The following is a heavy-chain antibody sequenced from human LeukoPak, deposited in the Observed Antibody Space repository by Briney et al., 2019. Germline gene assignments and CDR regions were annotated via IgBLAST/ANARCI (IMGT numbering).Heavy chain of an antibody. CDR1: GFTFSSYA. D-gene: IGHD2-21*02. CDR3: AKGGIVVVTATYFDY. CDR2: ISGSGGST. Sequence: PGGSLRLSCAASGFTFSSYAMSWVRQAPGRGLEWVSAISGSGGSTYYADSVKGRFTISRDNSKNTLYLQMNSLRAEDTAVYYCAKGGIVVVTATYFDYWGQGTLVTVSS. V-gene: IGHV3-23*01. J-gene: IGHJ4*02.